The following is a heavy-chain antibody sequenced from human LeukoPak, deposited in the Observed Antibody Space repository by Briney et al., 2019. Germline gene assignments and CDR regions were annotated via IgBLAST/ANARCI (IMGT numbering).Heavy chain of an antibody. Sequence: GGSLRLSCAASGFTFSSYGMHWVRQAPGKGLEWVAFIRYDGSNKYYADSVKGRFTISRDNSKNTLYLQMNSLRAEDTAVYYCARGHFSNYGYWFDPWGQGTLVTVSS. CDR1: GFTFSSYG. J-gene: IGHJ5*02. D-gene: IGHD4-11*01. V-gene: IGHV3-30*02. CDR3: ARGHFSNYGYWFDP. CDR2: IRYDGSNK.